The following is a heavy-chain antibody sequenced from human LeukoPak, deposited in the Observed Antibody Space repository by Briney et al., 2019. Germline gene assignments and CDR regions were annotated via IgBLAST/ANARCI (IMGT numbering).Heavy chain of an antibody. CDR2: IYHSGST. V-gene: IGHV4-34*09. CDR3: ARDRGGVTTSSYGMDV. D-gene: IGHD4-17*01. J-gene: IGHJ6*02. CDR1: GGSFSGYY. Sequence: SETLSLTCAVYGGSFSGYYWSWIRQPPGKGLEWIGYIYHSGSTSYNPSLKSRVAMSVDTSKNQFSLKLNSVTAADTAVYYCARDRGGVTTSSYGMDVWGQGTTVTVSS.